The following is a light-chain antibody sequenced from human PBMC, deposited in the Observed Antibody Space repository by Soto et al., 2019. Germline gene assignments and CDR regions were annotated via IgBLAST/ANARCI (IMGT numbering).Light chain of an antibody. V-gene: IGKV1-12*01. Sequence: DIQMTQSPSSFSSSTGDIFTITCRASQDITWWLAWYQQKPGKAPKLLIYGASSLQSGVPSRFSGSGSETDFTLTISSLQPEDSATYYCQQTNTFPLTFGGGTKVDI. CDR3: QQTNTFPLT. CDR1: QDITWW. J-gene: IGKJ4*01. CDR2: GAS.